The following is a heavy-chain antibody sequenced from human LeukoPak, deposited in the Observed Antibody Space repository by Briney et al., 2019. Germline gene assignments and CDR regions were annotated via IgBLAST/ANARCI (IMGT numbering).Heavy chain of an antibody. CDR2: INPSGDGT. J-gene: IGHJ5*02. D-gene: IGHD2-2*02. V-gene: IGHV1-46*01. CDR3: AKETPNTGWFDP. CDR1: GHTFTTYY. Sequence: LRASVKVSCKASGHTFTTYYVHLVRQAPGQGLEWMGVINPSGDGTNYPQRFQGRVTLTRDTSTSTVYMELSSLRSEDTAIYYCAKETPNTGWFDPRGQGTLVTVSS.